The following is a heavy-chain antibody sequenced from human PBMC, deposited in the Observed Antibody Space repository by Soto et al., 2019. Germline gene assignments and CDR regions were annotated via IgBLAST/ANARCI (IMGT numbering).Heavy chain of an antibody. Sequence: EVQLLESGGGLVQPGGSLRLSCAASGFTFSSYAMSWVRQAPGKGLEWVSAISGSGGSTYYADSVKGRFTISRDNSKNTLYLQMNSLRAEDTAVYYCTTDGIAAAGRSDYWGQGTLVTVSS. CDR3: TTDGIAAAGRSDY. CDR1: GFTFSSYA. CDR2: ISGSGGST. J-gene: IGHJ4*02. V-gene: IGHV3-23*01. D-gene: IGHD6-13*01.